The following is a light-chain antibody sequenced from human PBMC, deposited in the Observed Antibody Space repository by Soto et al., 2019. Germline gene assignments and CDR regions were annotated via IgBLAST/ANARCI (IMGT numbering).Light chain of an antibody. V-gene: IGLV2-14*01. Sequence: QSVLTQPASVSGSPGQSITISCSGTTSDVGGYNHVSWHQQHPGRAPKLMIYEVTDRPSGVSDRFSGSKSGNTASLTISGLQAEDEADYYCSSYTTSRTLVFGTGTKLTVL. CDR2: EVT. CDR3: SSYTTSRTLV. J-gene: IGLJ1*01. CDR1: TSDVGGYNH.